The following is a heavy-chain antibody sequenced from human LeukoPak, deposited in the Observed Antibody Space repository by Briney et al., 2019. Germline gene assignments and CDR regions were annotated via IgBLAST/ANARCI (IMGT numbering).Heavy chain of an antibody. CDR2: INHSGST. CDR3: ASQGHHGKIVGTTLSYFYMDV. D-gene: IGHD1-26*01. V-gene: IGHV4-34*01. CDR1: GGSFSGYY. Sequence: KPSETLSLTCAVYGGSFSGYYWSWIRQPPGKGLEWIGEINHSGSTNYNPSLKSRVTISVGTSKNQFSLKLSSVTAADTAFYYCASQGHHGKIVGTTLSYFYMDVWGKGTTVTVSS. J-gene: IGHJ6*03.